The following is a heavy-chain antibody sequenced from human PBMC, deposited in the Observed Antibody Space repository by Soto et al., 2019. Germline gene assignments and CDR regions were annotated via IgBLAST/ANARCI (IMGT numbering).Heavy chain of an antibody. CDR3: VETARQQHKNDMFV. Sequence: GESLKISCKGSGYNFINYWIAWVRQMPGRGLEWMGIISPGDSHTKYSPSLQGQVTISADKSISTAYLQWSSLKASDTAMYYCVETARQQHKNDMFVWAQGTTVTVS. J-gene: IGHJ6*02. V-gene: IGHV5-51*01. D-gene: IGHD1-1*01. CDR1: GYNFINYW. CDR2: ISPGDSHT.